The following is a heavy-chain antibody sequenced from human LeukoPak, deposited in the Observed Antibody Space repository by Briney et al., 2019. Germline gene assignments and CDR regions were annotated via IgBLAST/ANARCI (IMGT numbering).Heavy chain of an antibody. V-gene: IGHV4-59*08. CDR1: GGSISSYY. CDR2: IYYSGST. CDR3: ARHIVATIFPFDY. D-gene: IGHD5-12*01. J-gene: IGHJ4*02. Sequence: PSETLSLTCTVSGGSISSYYWSWIRQPPGKGLEWIGYIYYSGSTNYNPSLKSRVTISVDTSKNQFSLRLSSVTAADTAVYYCARHIVATIFPFDYWGQGTLVTVSS.